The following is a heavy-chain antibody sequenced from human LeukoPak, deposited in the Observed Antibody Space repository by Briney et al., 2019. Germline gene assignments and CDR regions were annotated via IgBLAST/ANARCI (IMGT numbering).Heavy chain of an antibody. CDR3: ARGTVTPGVDY. Sequence: SETLSLTCTVSGGSISSYYWSWIRQPPGKGLEWIGYIYTSGSTHYNPSLKSRVTLSVDTSKNTFSLKLSSVTAADTAVYYCARGTVTPGVDYWGQGTLVTVSS. J-gene: IGHJ4*02. V-gene: IGHV4-4*09. D-gene: IGHD4-17*01. CDR1: GGSISSYY. CDR2: IYTSGST.